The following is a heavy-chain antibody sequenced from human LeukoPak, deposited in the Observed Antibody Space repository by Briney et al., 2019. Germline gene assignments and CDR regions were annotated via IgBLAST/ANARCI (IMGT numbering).Heavy chain of an antibody. CDR1: GFTFSSYE. J-gene: IGHJ3*02. D-gene: IGHD3-10*01. CDR3: ARDTYYGSGSGDAFDI. V-gene: IGHV3-48*03. Sequence: GGSLRLSCAASGFTFSSYEMNWVRQAPGKGLEWVSYISSSGSTIYYADSVKGRFTISRDNAKNSLYLQMNSLRAEDTAVYYCARDTYYGSGSGDAFDIWGQGTMVAVSS. CDR2: ISSSGSTI.